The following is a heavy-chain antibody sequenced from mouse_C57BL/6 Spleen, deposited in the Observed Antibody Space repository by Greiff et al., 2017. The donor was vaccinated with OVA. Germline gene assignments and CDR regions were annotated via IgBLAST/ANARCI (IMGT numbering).Heavy chain of an antibody. Sequence: EVKLVESGGGLVKPGGSLKLSCAASGFTFSDYGMHWVRQAPEKGLEWVAYISSGSSTIYYADTVKGRFTISRDHAKHTLFLQMTRLRSEDTAMYYCARLDGYYGDFDYWGQGTTLTVSS. J-gene: IGHJ2*01. V-gene: IGHV5-17*01. CDR2: ISSGSSTI. CDR3: ARLDGYYGDFDY. CDR1: GFTFSDYG. D-gene: IGHD2-3*01.